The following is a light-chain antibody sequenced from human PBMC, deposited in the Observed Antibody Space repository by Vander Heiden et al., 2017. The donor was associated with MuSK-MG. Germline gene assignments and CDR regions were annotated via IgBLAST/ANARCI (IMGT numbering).Light chain of an antibody. Sequence: SYVLTQPPSVSVAPGQTAGITWVGNNLGSNSVHWYQQKPGQAPVVVLFDDTDRPSGIPERFSGSNSGNTATLTISRVEAGDEADYYCQVWDGSNDHVFFGGGTKLTVL. V-gene: IGLV3-21*02. J-gene: IGLJ2*01. CDR2: DDT. CDR3: QVWDGSNDHVF. CDR1: NLGSNS.